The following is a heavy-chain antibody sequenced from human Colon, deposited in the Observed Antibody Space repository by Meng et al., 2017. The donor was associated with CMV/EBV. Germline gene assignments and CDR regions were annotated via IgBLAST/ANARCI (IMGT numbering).Heavy chain of an antibody. J-gene: IGHJ5*02. D-gene: IGHD3-3*01. CDR1: GYTFTSYG. CDR3: ARDGRDFWSGPQGNWFDP. Sequence: ASVKVSCKASGYTFTSYGISWVRQAPGQGLEWMGWISAYNGNTSYAQKFQGRVTMTRDTSTSTVYMELSSLRSEDTAVYYCARDGRDFWSGPQGNWFDPWGQGTLVTVSS. V-gene: IGHV1-18*01. CDR2: ISAYNGNT.